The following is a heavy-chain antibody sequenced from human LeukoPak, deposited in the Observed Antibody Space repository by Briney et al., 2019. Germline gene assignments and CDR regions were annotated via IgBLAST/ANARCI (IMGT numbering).Heavy chain of an antibody. V-gene: IGHV3-30-3*01. D-gene: IGHD6-19*01. Sequence: PGTSLRLSCAASGFSFRDYAMHWVRQAPGKGLEWVAVISSDATITVYLDSVKGRFTISRDNFNNILQLQMDSLRTEDTALYFCARVTLAVAGLNWFDPWGQGTLVTVSS. CDR3: ARVTLAVAGLNWFDP. CDR2: ISSDATIT. J-gene: IGHJ5*02. CDR1: GFSFRDYA.